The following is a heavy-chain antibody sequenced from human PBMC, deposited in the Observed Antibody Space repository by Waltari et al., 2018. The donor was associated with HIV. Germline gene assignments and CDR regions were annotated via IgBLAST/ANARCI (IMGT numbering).Heavy chain of an antibody. J-gene: IGHJ5*02. V-gene: IGHV3-21*01. CDR1: GFLCSGYS. CDR2: FNSSGKFV. CDR3: ARDSRDTSWSLNWFDP. Sequence: EVPLVESGGGPVQPGGSLGLPCAAFGFLCSGYSMQSVRQAPAKGLEWVSSFNSSGKFVSYADSVKVLFTISRDNAKNSLSLQMNSLRAEDTSVYYCARDSRDTSWSLNWFDPWGQGTLVTVSS. D-gene: IGHD2-2*01.